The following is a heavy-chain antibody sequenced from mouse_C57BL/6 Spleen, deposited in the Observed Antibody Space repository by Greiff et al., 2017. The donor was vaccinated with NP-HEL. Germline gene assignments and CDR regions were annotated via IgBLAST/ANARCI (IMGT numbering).Heavy chain of an antibody. CDR1: GYTFTSYG. J-gene: IGHJ3*01. D-gene: IGHD2-3*01. Sequence: QVQLQQSGAELARPGASVKLSCKASGYTFTSYGISWVKQRTGQGLEWIGEISPRSGNTYYNEKFKGKATLTADKSSSTAYMELRSLTSEDSAVYFCARRDDGYYFAYWGQGTLVTVSA. V-gene: IGHV1-81*01. CDR2: ISPRSGNT. CDR3: ARRDDGYYFAY.